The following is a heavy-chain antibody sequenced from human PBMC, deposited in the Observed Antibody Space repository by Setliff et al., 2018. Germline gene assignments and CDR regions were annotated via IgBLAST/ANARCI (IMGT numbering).Heavy chain of an antibody. V-gene: IGHV1-24*01. J-gene: IGHJ4*02. D-gene: IGHD5-18*01. CDR3: ATSVSWIQLVLYPQGHPEPFDY. CDR2: FDPEDGET. Sequence: ASVKVSCKVSGYTLTELSMHWVRQAPGKGLEWMGGFDPEDGETIYAQKFQGRVTMTEDTSTDTAYMELSSLRSEDTAVYYCATSVSWIQLVLYPQGHPEPFDYWGQGTLITVSS. CDR1: GYTLTELS.